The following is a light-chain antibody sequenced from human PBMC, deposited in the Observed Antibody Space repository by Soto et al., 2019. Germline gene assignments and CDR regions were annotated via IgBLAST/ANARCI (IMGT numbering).Light chain of an antibody. Sequence: EVVMTQSPATLSVSPGERATLSCRASQTVSRNLAWYQQRPGQAPRLLIYDISNRATGVPARFSGSGSETEFTLTIRLLQSEDFAVYFCQQDNNWPSFGQGTRLEIK. CDR2: DIS. CDR1: QTVSRN. V-gene: IGKV3-15*01. J-gene: IGKJ5*01. CDR3: QQDNNWPS.